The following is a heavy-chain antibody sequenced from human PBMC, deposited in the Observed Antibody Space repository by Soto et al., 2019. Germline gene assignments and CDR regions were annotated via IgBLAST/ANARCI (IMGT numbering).Heavy chain of an antibody. CDR3: ARAGTVVRSFD. Sequence: PSETLSLTCAVYGGYFSGYYWSWIRQPPGKGLEWIGEINHSGSTNYNPSLKSRVTISVDTSKNQFSLKLSSVTAADPAVYYCARAGTVVRSFDWGLGTLVTVSS. CDR2: INHSGST. CDR1: GGYFSGYY. J-gene: IGHJ4*02. D-gene: IGHD2-15*01. V-gene: IGHV4-34*01.